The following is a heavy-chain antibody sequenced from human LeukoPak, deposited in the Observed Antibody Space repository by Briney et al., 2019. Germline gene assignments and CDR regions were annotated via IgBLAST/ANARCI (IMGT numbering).Heavy chain of an antibody. CDR2: IYPGDSRI. V-gene: IGHV5-51*01. Sequence: GESLKISCQGFGYSFTSYWIGRVRQMPGKGMEWMGGIYPGDSRIRYNPSFQGQVTISVDKSISTAYLQWVSLKASDTAMYCACRDLTSTWSFPWGQGTLVTVSS. J-gene: IGHJ5*02. CDR1: GYSFTSYW. CDR3: CRDLTSTWSFP. D-gene: IGHD6-13*01.